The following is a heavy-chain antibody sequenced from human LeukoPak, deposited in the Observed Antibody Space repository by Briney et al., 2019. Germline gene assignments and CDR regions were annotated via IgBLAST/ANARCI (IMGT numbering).Heavy chain of an antibody. CDR2: INQDGTEK. V-gene: IGHV3-7*04. D-gene: IGHD4-17*01. CDR3: ARAPPPTVTTVFFDY. CDR1: GFTFSSYW. Sequence: PGGSLRLSCAASGFTFSSYWMSWVRQAPGKGLEWVANINQDGTEKYYVDSVNGRFTISRDNAKNSLYLQMTSLRAEDTAVYYCARAPPPTVTTVFFDYWGQGTLVTVSS. J-gene: IGHJ4*02.